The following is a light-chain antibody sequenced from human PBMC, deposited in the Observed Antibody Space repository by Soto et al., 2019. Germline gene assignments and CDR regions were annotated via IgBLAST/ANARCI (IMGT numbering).Light chain of an antibody. CDR1: HYIYSN. Sequence: TLSVSPGERATLSCTASHYIYSNVAWFQQRPGQAPRLLIYRASTRATGTPARFSGSGSGTEFTLTITSLQSEDFALYYCQQYHNLWSFGQGTKVDIK. CDR2: RAS. CDR3: QQYHNLWS. J-gene: IGKJ1*01. V-gene: IGKV3-15*01.